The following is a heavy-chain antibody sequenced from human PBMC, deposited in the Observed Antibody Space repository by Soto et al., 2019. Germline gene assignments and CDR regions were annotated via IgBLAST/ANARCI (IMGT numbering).Heavy chain of an antibody. D-gene: IGHD5-12*01. J-gene: IGHJ6*02. CDR1: GYTFTSYA. Sequence: RASVKVSCKASGYTFTSYAMHWVRQAPGQRLEWMGWINAGNGNTKYSQKFQGRVTITRDTSASTAYMELSSLRSEDTAVYYCARWRVSSGYDAAHINSYYYYGMDVWGQGTTVTVSS. CDR3: ARWRVSSGYDAAHINSYYYYGMDV. CDR2: INAGNGNT. V-gene: IGHV1-3*01.